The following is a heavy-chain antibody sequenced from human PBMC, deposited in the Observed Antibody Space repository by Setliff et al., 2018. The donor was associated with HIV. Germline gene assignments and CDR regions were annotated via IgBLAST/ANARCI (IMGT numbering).Heavy chain of an antibody. CDR1: GGSISSSSHY. J-gene: IGHJ3*02. CDR2: IYFSGST. V-gene: IGHV4-39*01. D-gene: IGHD5-18*01. Sequence: PSETLSLTCTVSGGSISSSSHYWGLIRQPPGKGLEWIVSIYFSGSTYYNPSLKSRVTISVDTSKNQLSLKLSSVTAADPAVYYCARPRYTYGTPPAFDIWGRGTVVTVSS. CDR3: ARPRYTYGTPPAFDI.